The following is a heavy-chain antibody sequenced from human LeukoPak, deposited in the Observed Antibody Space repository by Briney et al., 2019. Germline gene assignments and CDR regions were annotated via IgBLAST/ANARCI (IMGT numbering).Heavy chain of an antibody. J-gene: IGHJ6*03. CDR1: GFTFSRNA. V-gene: IGHV3-30-3*01. D-gene: IGHD3-3*01. Sequence: GRSLRLSCAASGFTFSRNAMHWVRQASGKGLEWVAVISYDGSNKYYADSVKGRFTLSRDNSKNTLYLQMNSLRAEDTAVYYCARDLSPYEFWSGYSNYMDVWGKGTTVTVSS. CDR2: ISYDGSNK. CDR3: ARDLSPYEFWSGYSNYMDV.